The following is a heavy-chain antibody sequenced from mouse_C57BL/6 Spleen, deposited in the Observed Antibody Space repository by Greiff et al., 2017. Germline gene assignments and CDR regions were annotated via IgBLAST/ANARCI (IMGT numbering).Heavy chain of an antibody. CDR1: GYTFTSSW. V-gene: IGHV1-64*01. CDR2: IHPNSGST. Sequence: VQLQQPGAELVKPGASVKLSCKASGYTFTSSWMHWVKQRPGPGLEWIGMIHPNSGSTNYNEKFKSKATLTVDKSSSTPYMQLSSLTSEDSAVDYCSREGVATIPFDYWGQGTTLTVSS. CDR3: SREGVATIPFDY. D-gene: IGHD1-1*02. J-gene: IGHJ2*01.